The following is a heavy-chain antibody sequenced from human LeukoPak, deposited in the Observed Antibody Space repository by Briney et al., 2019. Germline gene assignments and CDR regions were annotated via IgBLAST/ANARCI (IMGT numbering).Heavy chain of an antibody. CDR1: GFTFGDYA. CDR3: TRSPGEMYYYDSSGYYFDY. V-gene: IGHV3-49*03. D-gene: IGHD3-22*01. Sequence: VQPGRSLRLSCTASGFTFGDYAMSWFRQAPGKGLEWVGFIRSKAYGGTTEYAASVKGRFTISRDDSKSIAYLQMNSLKTEDTAVYYCTRSPGEMYYYDSSGYYFDYWGQGTLVTVSS. CDR2: IRSKAYGGTT. J-gene: IGHJ4*02.